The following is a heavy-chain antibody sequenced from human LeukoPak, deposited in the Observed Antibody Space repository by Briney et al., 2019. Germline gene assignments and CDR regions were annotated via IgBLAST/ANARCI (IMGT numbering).Heavy chain of an antibody. CDR1: GGSFSGYY. CDR3: ATIPEGSSS. V-gene: IGHV4-34*01. J-gene: IGHJ4*02. CDR2: INHSGST. Sequence: KPSETLSLTCAVYGGSFSGYYWSWIRQPPGKGLEWIGEINHSGSTNYNPSLKSRVTISVDTSKNQFSLKLSSVTAADTAVYYCATIPEGSSSWGQGTLVTVSS. D-gene: IGHD6-13*01.